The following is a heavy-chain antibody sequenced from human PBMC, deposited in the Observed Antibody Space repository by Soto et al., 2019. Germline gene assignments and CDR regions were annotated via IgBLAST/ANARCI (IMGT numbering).Heavy chain of an antibody. CDR2: IYASGST. CDR1: GGSISTYY. CDR3: ARGGMVIIPTATDFDY. J-gene: IGHJ4*02. Sequence: SETLSLTCTVSGGSISTYYWSWIRQPAGKGLEWIGRIYASGSTNYNPSLKSRVTMSVATSKNQFSLKLSSVTAADTAVYYCARGGMVIIPTATDFDYWGQGTLVTVSS. D-gene: IGHD2-2*01. V-gene: IGHV4-4*07.